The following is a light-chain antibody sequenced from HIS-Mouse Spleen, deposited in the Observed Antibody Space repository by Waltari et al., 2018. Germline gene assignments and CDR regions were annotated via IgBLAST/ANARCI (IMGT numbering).Light chain of an antibody. Sequence: QSALTQPASVSGSPGQSITISCTGTSSDVRGYNYVSWYQHHPGKAPKLMIYDVSNRPSGVSNRFSGSKSGNTASLTISGLQAEDEADYYCSSYTSSSTYVFGTGTKVTVL. J-gene: IGLJ1*01. CDR2: DVS. V-gene: IGLV2-14*03. CDR3: SSYTSSSTYV. CDR1: SSDVRGYNY.